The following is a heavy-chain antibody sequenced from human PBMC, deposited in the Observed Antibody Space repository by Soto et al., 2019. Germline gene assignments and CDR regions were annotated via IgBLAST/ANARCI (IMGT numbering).Heavy chain of an antibody. D-gene: IGHD6-19*01. Sequence: EVQLLESGGGLVQPGGSLRLSCAASGFTFSSYAMSWVRQAPGKGLEWVSAISGSGGSTDYADSGKGRFTITRDNSKNTLYLQMNSRSAEDTAVDYRAKVKTPAQGLGAEYVQHWGQGTLVTVSS. CDR3: AKVKTPAQGLGAEYVQH. J-gene: IGHJ1*01. CDR1: GFTFSSYA. V-gene: IGHV3-23*01. CDR2: ISGSGGST.